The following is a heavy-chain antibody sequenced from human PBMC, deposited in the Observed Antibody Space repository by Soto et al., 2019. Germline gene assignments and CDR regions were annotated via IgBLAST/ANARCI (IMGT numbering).Heavy chain of an antibody. CDR2: IGSSGSIT. J-gene: IGHJ6*02. CDR1: GFTFSSYS. Sequence: EVQLVESGGGLVQPGGSLRLSCVAYGFTFSSYSMNWVRQAPGKGLTWVSYIGSSGSITYYADSVKGRFTISRDDARKSLYLQMNSLRDEDTAVYYCARGGVDYRTYYGMDVWGQGTTVTVSS. D-gene: IGHD4-17*01. CDR3: ARGGVDYRTYYGMDV. V-gene: IGHV3-48*02.